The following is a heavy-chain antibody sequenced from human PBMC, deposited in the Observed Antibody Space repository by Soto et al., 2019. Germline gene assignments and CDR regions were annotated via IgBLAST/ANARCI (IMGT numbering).Heavy chain of an antibody. D-gene: IGHD6-6*01. Sequence: QVQLVESGGGVVQPGRSLRLSCAASGFTFSSYGMHWVRQAPDKGLEWVAVIWYDGSNKYYADSVKGRFTISRDNSKNTLYLQMNSLRAEDTAVYYCAIYSSSYGMDVWGQGTTVTVSS. CDR3: AIYSSSYGMDV. V-gene: IGHV3-33*01. J-gene: IGHJ6*02. CDR1: GFTFSSYG. CDR2: IWYDGSNK.